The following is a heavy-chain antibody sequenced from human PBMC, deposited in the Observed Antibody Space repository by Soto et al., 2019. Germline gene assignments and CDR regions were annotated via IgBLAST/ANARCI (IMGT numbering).Heavy chain of an antibody. D-gene: IGHD3-9*01. V-gene: IGHV4-59*08. CDR1: GGSISSYY. CDR2: IYYSGST. CDR3: ARHSSQYDILTGYSRGPIDY. Sequence: PSETLSLTCTVSGGSISSYYWSWIRQPPGKGLEWIGYIYYSGSTNYNPSLKSRVTISVDTSKNQFSLKLSSVTAADTAVYYCARHSSQYDILTGYSRGPIDYWGQGTLVTVSS. J-gene: IGHJ4*02.